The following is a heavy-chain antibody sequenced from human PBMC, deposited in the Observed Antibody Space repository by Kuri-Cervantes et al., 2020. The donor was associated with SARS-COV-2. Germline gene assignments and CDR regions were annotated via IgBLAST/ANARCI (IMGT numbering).Heavy chain of an antibody. D-gene: IGHD3-10*01. V-gene: IGHV3-7*01. J-gene: IGHJ6*03. CDR1: GFTFSKYW. CDR2: IKQDGSEK. CDR3: ARDEGSYYYYMDV. Sequence: GESLKTSCAASGFTFSKYWMNWVRQAPGKGLEWVANIKQDGSEKYYVDSVKGRFTISRDNAKNSLYLQMNSLRAEDTAVYYCARDEGSYYYYMDVWGKGTTVTVSS.